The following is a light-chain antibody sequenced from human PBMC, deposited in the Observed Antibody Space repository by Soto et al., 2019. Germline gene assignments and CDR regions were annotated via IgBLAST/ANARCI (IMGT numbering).Light chain of an antibody. CDR1: QGIRTY. V-gene: IGKV1-27*01. CDR3: QKYNSAPWT. CDR2: AAS. Sequence: DTQMTQSPSSLSASIGDRVTITCRASQGIRTYLAGYQQKPGKVPRLLIYAASTLHSGVPSRLSGSGSWTDFTLTISSLQPEDVATYYCQKYNSAPWTFGQGTTVEIK. J-gene: IGKJ1*01.